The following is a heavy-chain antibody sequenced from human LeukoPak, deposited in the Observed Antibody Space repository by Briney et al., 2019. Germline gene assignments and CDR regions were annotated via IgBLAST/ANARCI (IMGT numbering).Heavy chain of an antibody. CDR1: GFIFSSYT. J-gene: IGHJ4*02. D-gene: IGHD1-26*01. CDR3: ARGGSYPFDY. Sequence: GGSLRLSCAASGFIFSSYTMNWVRQAPGKGLEWVSVIYSGGSTYYADSVKGRFTISRDNSKNTLYLQMNSLRAEDTAVYYCARGGSYPFDYWGQGTLVTVSS. V-gene: IGHV3-66*02. CDR2: IYSGGST.